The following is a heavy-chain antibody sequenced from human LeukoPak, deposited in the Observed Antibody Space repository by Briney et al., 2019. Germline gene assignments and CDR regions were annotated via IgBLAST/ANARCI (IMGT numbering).Heavy chain of an antibody. CDR2: ISGSGATT. J-gene: IGHJ4*02. Sequence: PGGSLRLSCAASGFTFSSYAMSWVRQAPGKGPEWVSAISGSGATTYYADSVKGRFTISRDKSNNTLYLQMNSLRAEDTAVYYCAKDYAYYYGSGTGGFDYWGQGTLVTVSS. CDR3: AKDYAYYYGSGTGGFDY. V-gene: IGHV3-23*01. D-gene: IGHD3-10*01. CDR1: GFTFSSYA.